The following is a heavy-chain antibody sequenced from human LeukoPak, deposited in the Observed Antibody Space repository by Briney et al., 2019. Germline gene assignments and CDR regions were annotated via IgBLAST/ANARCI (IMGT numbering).Heavy chain of an antibody. CDR3: TTVLLWFREFIDY. CDR1: GFTFSNAW. Sequence: KPGGSLRLSCAASGFTFSNAWMSWVRQAPGKRLEWVGRIKSKTDGGTTDYAAPVKGRFTISRDDSKNTLYLQMNSLKTEDTAVYYCTTVLLWFREFIDYWGQGTLVTVSS. CDR2: IKSKTDGGTT. V-gene: IGHV3-15*01. J-gene: IGHJ4*02. D-gene: IGHD3-10*01.